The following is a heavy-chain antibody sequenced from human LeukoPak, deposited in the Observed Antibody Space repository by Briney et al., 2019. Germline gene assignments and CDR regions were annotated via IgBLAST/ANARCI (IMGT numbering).Heavy chain of an antibody. CDR3: ARHSGLLYFDY. J-gene: IGHJ4*02. CDR2: IYSSGST. CDR1: GGSISSYY. Sequence: SETLSLTCTVSGGSISSYYWSWIRQPPGKGLEWIAFIYSSGSTNYNPSLKSRVTISVDTSKNQFSLRLSAVAAADTAVYYCARHSGLLYFDYWGQGTLVTVSS. D-gene: IGHD3-10*01. V-gene: IGHV4-59*08.